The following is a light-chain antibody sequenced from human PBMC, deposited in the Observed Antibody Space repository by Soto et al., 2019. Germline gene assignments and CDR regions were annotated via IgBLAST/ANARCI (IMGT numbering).Light chain of an antibody. J-gene: IGKJ4*02. CDR1: QSISSG. CDR2: EGS. Sequence: DIQMTQSPSTLSASIGDTVTITCRANQSISSGLAWYQQKPGKAPKLLISEGSSLESGVPSRFSGSGSGTEFTLTISSLQPDDLATYYCQQYNSSPHTFGGGPKVEIK. V-gene: IGKV1-5*01. CDR3: QQYNSSPHT.